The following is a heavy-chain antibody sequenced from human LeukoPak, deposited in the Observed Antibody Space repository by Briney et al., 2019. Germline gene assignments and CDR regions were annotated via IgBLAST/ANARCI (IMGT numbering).Heavy chain of an antibody. J-gene: IGHJ4*02. CDR3: AKEKERSYFYGSGGEY. CDR1: GFTFSTYG. CDR2: IWYDGSNK. V-gene: IGHV3-33*06. Sequence: GGSLRLSCAASGFTFSTYGMHWVRQAPGKGLQWLAVIWYDGSNKYYADSVKGRFTISRDNSKNTLYLQMNSLRAEDTAVYYCAKEKERSYFYGSGGEYRGQGTLVTVSS. D-gene: IGHD3-10*01.